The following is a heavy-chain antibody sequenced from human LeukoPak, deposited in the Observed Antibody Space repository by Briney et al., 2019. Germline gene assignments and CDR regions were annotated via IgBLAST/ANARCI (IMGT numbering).Heavy chain of an antibody. Sequence: SETLSLTCTVSGGSISSYYWSWIRQPPGKGLEWIGYIYYSGGTNYNPSLKSRVTISVDTSKNQFSLKLSSVTAADTAVYYCARDQRWESPHYLDSWGQGTLVTVSS. CDR3: ARDQRWESPHYLDS. CDR2: IYYSGGT. D-gene: IGHD1-26*01. V-gene: IGHV4-59*01. J-gene: IGHJ4*02. CDR1: GGSISSYY.